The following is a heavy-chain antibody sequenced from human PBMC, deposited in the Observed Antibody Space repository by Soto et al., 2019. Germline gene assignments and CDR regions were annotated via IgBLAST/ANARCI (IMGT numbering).Heavy chain of an antibody. V-gene: IGHV4-34*01. D-gene: IGHD1-1*01. J-gene: IGHJ3*02. CDR1: GGSFGGYQ. Sequence: QVQLQQWGAGLLKPSETLSLTCAVYGGSFGGYQWSWIRQPPGEGLEWIGEINHSGNTNYNPSLKSRAAISVDTSETQFPLRLNSLTAADTAVYYCARAVPWRKSFDIWGQGTAVTVSS. CDR2: INHSGNT. CDR3: ARAVPWRKSFDI.